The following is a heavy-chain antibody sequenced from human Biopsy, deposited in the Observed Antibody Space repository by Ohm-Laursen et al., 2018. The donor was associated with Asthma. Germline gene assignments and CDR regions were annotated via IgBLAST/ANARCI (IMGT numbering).Heavy chain of an antibody. D-gene: IGHD6-13*01. CDR1: SGSGGYMRSGNYY. CDR3: VRGSSSWHHGPFHYYYGLDV. V-gene: IGHV4-39*01. CDR2: IYYSGTT. J-gene: IGHJ6*02. Sequence: TLSLTCSLSSGSGGYMRSGNYYWGWIRQPPGKGLEWIGSIYYSGTTCYNPSLESRVTVSADTSKNQFSLKLTSVTAADTAVYYCVRGSSSWHHGPFHYYYGLDVWGQGTTATVSS.